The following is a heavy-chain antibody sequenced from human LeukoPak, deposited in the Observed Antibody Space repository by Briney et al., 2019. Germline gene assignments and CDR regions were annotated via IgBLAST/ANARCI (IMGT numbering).Heavy chain of an antibody. J-gene: IGHJ4*02. Sequence: GGSLRLSCAASGFAFSSCAMSWVRQAPGKGLEWVSAISGSGGSTYYADSVKGRFTISRDNSKNTLYLQMNSLRAEDTAVYYCAKDRYMTTTNYYFDYWGQGTLVTVSS. V-gene: IGHV3-23*01. CDR2: ISGSGGST. D-gene: IGHD4-17*01. CDR3: AKDRYMTTTNYYFDY. CDR1: GFAFSSCA.